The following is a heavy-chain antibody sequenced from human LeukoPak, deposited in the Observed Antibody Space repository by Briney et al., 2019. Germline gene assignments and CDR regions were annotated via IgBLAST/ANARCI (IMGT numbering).Heavy chain of an antibody. CDR2: INWNSGSI. V-gene: IGHV3-9*01. CDR1: GFRFDESD. J-gene: IGHJ4*02. CDR3: ARGGYTSSWDYFDF. D-gene: IGHD6-13*01. Sequence: GGSLRLSCAASGFRFDESDMHWVRQAPGKGPEWVSGINWNSGSIAYANSVRGRFAISRDNANNSLSLQMNSLRVEDTAFYYCARGGYTSSWDYFDFWGQGTLVTFSS.